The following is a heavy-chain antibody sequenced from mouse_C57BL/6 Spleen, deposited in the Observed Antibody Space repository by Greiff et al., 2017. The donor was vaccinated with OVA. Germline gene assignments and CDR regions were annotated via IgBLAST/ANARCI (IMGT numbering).Heavy chain of an antibody. CDR1: GFTFSDYR. V-gene: IGHV5-17*01. J-gene: IGHJ3*01. Sequence: EVQGVESGGGLVKPGGSLKLSCAASGFTFSDYRMHWVRQAPEKGLEWVAYISSGSSTIYYADTVKGRFTISRDNAKNTLFLQMTSLRSEDTAMYYCATNYYGSSPPAYWGQGTLVTVSA. D-gene: IGHD1-1*01. CDR3: ATNYYGSSPPAY. CDR2: ISSGSSTI.